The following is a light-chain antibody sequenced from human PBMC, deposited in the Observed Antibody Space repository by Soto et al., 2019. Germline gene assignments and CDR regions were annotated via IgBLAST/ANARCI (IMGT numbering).Light chain of an antibody. Sequence: DIQLTQSPSFLSASVGDRVTVTCRASQGISSYLAWYQQKPGKAPKLLIHTASTLQSGVPSRFSGSGSGTEFTLTISSLQPEDFATYYCQQRHSYPITFGQGTRREIK. CDR1: QGISSY. CDR3: QQRHSYPIT. CDR2: TAS. V-gene: IGKV1-9*01. J-gene: IGKJ5*01.